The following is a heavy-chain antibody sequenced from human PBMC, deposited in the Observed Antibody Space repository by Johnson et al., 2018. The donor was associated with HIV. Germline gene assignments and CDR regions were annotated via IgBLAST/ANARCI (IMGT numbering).Heavy chain of an antibody. D-gene: IGHD3-16*01. CDR2: ISSNGGST. J-gene: IGHJ3*02. CDR3: ARDPLENDYIWGQGAFDI. Sequence: VQLVESGGGLVQPGGSLTLSCAASGFTFSHYWMHWVRQAPGKGLEYVSGISSNGGSTSYAHSVKGRFIISRDNSKNTLYLQMGSLRAEDMAVYYCARDPLENDYIWGQGAFDIWGQGTMVTVSS. CDR1: GFTFSHYW. V-gene: IGHV3-64*01.